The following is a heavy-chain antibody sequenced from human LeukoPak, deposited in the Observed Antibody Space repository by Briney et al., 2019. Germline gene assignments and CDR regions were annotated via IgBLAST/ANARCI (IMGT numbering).Heavy chain of an antibody. CDR2: INSDGINT. V-gene: IGHV3-74*01. D-gene: IGHD3-22*01. CDR1: GFTFSNYW. CDR3: ARDLGQYYDTSDNWFDP. Sequence: GGSLKLSCAASGFTFSNYWMHWVRQAPGKGLVWVSRINSDGINTSYADSVKGRFTISRDNAKNTLNLQMNSLRAEDTAVYYCARDLGQYYDTSDNWFDPWGQGTLVTVSS. J-gene: IGHJ5*02.